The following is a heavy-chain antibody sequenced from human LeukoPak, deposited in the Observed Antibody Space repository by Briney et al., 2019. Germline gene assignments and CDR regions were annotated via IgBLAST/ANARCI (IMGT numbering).Heavy chain of an antibody. CDR3: ARDGGWEQPFDH. D-gene: IGHD1-26*01. CDR1: GFTFSSYE. J-gene: IGHJ4*02. Sequence: GGSLRLSCAASGFTFSSYEMNWVRQVPGKGLEWVSYISSSGSTIYYADSVKGRFTISRDNAKNSLYLQMNSLRAEDTAVYYCARDGGWEQPFDHWGQGTLVTVSS. V-gene: IGHV3-48*03. CDR2: ISSSGSTI.